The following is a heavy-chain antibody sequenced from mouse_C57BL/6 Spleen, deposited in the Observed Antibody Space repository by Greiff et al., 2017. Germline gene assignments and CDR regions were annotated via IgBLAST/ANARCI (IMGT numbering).Heavy chain of an antibody. CDR2: ISSGGDYI. J-gene: IGHJ4*01. V-gene: IGHV5-9-1*02. D-gene: IGHD1-1*01. Sequence: EVKLVESGEGLVKPGGSLKLSCAASGFTFSSYAMSWVRQTPEKRLEWVAYISSGGDYIYYADTVKGRFTISRDNARNTLYLQMSSLKSEDTAMYYCTRVLRTHYAMDYWGQGTSVTVSS. CDR3: TRVLRTHYAMDY. CDR1: GFTFSSYA.